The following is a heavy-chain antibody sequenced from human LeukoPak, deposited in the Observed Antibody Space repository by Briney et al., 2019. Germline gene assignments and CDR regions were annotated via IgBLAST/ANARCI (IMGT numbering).Heavy chain of an antibody. V-gene: IGHV1-8*01. D-gene: IGHD3-10*01. CDR3: ARLVRGVISPNDGFDI. CDR1: GYTFTSYD. Sequence: ASVKVSCKASGYTFTSYDINWVRQATGQGLEWMGWMNPNSGNTGYAQKFQGRVTMTRNTSISTAYMGLSSLRSEDTAVHYCARLVRGVISPNDGFDIWGQGTMVTVSS. J-gene: IGHJ3*02. CDR2: MNPNSGNT.